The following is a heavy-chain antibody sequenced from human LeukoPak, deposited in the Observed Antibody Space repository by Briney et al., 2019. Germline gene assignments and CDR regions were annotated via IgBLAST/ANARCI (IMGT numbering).Heavy chain of an antibody. D-gene: IGHD4-17*01. CDR1: GFTFSSYA. V-gene: IGHV3-23*01. CDR3: ARDHGDYTFGL. J-gene: IGHJ4*02. Sequence: PGGSRRLSCAASGFTFSSYAISWVRQAPGKGLEWVSAISGSGSSTYYRDSVKGRFTISRDNSKNTLYLQMNSLRAEDTAVYHCARDHGDYTFGLWGQGTLVTVPS. CDR2: ISGSGSST.